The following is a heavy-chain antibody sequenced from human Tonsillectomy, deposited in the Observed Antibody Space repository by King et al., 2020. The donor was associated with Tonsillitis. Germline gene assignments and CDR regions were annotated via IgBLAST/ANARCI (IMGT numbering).Heavy chain of an antibody. CDR2: IFYRGST. J-gene: IGHJ3*02. D-gene: IGHD3-10*02. V-gene: IGHV4-59*08. Sequence: HVQLQESGPGLVKPSETLSLTCTVSGGSISSYFWSWIRQPPGKGLEWIGYIFYRGSTNYNPSLQSRVTISIDTSKNQFSLMLRSVTAADTAVYYCARLDFYVRVPWAFDIWGQGTMVTVSS. CDR3: ARLDFYVRVPWAFDI. CDR1: GGSISSYF.